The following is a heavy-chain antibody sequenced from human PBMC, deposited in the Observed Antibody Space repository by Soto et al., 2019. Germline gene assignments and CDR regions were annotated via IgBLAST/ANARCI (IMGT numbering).Heavy chain of an antibody. CDR2: TYYRSKWYN. V-gene: IGHV6-1*01. CDR3: ARGVEWSSSWVGYYCMDV. Sequence: SQTLSLTCAISGDSVSSNSAAWNWIRQSPSRGLEWLGRTYYRSKWYNDYAVAVKSRITINPDTSKNQFSLQLNSVTPEDTAVYYCARGVEWSSSWVGYYCMDVWGQGTTVTVSS. D-gene: IGHD6-13*01. CDR1: GDSVSSNSAA. J-gene: IGHJ6*02.